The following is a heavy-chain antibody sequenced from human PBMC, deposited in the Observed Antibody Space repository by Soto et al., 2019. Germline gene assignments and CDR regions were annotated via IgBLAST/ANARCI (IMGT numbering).Heavy chain of an antibody. J-gene: IGHJ6*03. CDR1: GDRFTDYY. CDR3: ARESGGATATLDYYYFYMDV. CDR2: INPNSGVT. Sequence: QVQLVQSGDEVKEPGASVTVSCRASGDRFTDYYMHWVRQAPGQGLEWMGWINPNSGVTKYAQKFQGWVTMTRDTSIRTVYMQLSRLRFDDTAIYYCARESGGATATLDYYYFYMDVWGTGTTVTVSS. V-gene: IGHV1-2*04. D-gene: IGHD5-12*01.